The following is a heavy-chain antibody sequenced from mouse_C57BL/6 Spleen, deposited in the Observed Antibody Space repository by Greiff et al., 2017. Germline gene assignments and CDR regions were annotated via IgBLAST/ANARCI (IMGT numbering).Heavy chain of an antibody. CDR1: GYTFTDYY. CDR2: INPNNGGT. V-gene: IGHV1-26*01. Sequence: LMEPGASVKISCKASGYTFTDYYMNWVKQSHGKSLEWIGDINPNNGGTSYNQKFKGKATLTVDKSSSTAYMELRSLTSEDSAVYYCARWGYYFDYWGQGTTLTVSS. J-gene: IGHJ2*01. CDR3: ARWGYYFDY.